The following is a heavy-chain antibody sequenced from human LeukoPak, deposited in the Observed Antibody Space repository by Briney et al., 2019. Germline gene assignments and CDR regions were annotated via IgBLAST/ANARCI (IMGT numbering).Heavy chain of an antibody. V-gene: IGHV3-23*01. CDR1: GFTFSNYW. CDR2: ISGSGGST. J-gene: IGHJ4*02. D-gene: IGHD5-18*01. CDR3: AKEGRYSYAPD. Sequence: GGSLRLSCAASGFTFSNYWMHWVRQAPGKGLEWVSAISGSGGSTYYADSVKGRFTISRDNSKNTLYLQMNSLRAEDTAVYYCAKEGRYSYAPDWGQGTLVTVSS.